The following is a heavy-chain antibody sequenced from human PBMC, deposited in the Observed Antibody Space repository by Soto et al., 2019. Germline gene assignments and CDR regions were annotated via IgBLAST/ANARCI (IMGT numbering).Heavy chain of an antibody. CDR2: ISSSSSYI. CDR3: ARVRCSSTSCYDFNY. V-gene: IGHV3-21*01. Sequence: GGSLRLSCAASGFTFSSYSMNWVRQAPGKGLEWVSSISSSSSYIYYADSVKGRFTISRDNAKNSLYLQMNSLRAEDTAVYYCARVRCSSTSCYDFNYWGQGTLVTVSS. J-gene: IGHJ4*02. D-gene: IGHD2-2*01. CDR1: GFTFSSYS.